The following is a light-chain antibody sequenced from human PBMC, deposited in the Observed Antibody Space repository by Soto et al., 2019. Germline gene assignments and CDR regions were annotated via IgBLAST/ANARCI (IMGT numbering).Light chain of an antibody. CDR2: DAS. V-gene: IGKV3-11*01. CDR3: QQYNNRPP. CDR1: QSVNNF. Sequence: EVVWTQSPATLSLSPGDRATLSCRASQSVNNFLAWYQQKPGQTPSLLIYDASKRATGIPGRFSGSGSGTEFTLTIRSLKSEDFAVDYCQQYNNRPPFGQGTKGDIK. J-gene: IGKJ1*01.